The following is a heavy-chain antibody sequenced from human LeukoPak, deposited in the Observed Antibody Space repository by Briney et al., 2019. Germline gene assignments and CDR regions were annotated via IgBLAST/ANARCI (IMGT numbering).Heavy chain of an antibody. CDR1: GFTFSSYG. J-gene: IGHJ3*02. D-gene: IGHD6-19*01. Sequence: GKSLRLSCAASGFTFSSYGMHWVRQAPGKGLEWVAVIWYDGSNKYYADSVKGRFTISRDNSKNTLYLQMNSLRAEDTAVYHCAREDSMAVAGKSAFDIWGQGTMVTVSS. V-gene: IGHV3-33*01. CDR3: AREDSMAVAGKSAFDI. CDR2: IWYDGSNK.